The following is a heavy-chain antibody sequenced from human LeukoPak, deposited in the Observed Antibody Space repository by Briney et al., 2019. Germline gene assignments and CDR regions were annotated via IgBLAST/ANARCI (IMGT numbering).Heavy chain of an antibody. CDR2: MYYSGRT. CDR1: GGSISSYY. D-gene: IGHD2-2*01. Sequence: SETLSLTCTVSGGSISSYYWGWIRQPPGKGLEWIGSMYYSGRTHYNPSLKSRVTISVDTSKNQLSLRLTSVTAADTAVYYCARHGVYLGFCSSSVCYDDWYFDLWGRGTLVTVSS. CDR3: ARHGVYLGFCSSSVCYDDWYFDL. V-gene: IGHV4-39*01. J-gene: IGHJ2*01.